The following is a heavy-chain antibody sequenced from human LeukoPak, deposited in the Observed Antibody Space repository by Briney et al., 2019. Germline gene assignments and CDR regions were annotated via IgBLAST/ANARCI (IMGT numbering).Heavy chain of an antibody. D-gene: IGHD5-24*01. J-gene: IGHJ4*02. Sequence: SETLSLTCTVSGGSISSSSYSWGWIRQPPGKGLEWIGSIYYSGSTYYNPSLKSRVTISVDTSKNQFSLKLSSVTAADTAVYYCATRMATIFRAPEQTGYWGQGTLVTVSS. CDR1: GGSISSSSYS. CDR2: IYYSGST. CDR3: ATRMATIFRAPEQTGY. V-gene: IGHV4-39*01.